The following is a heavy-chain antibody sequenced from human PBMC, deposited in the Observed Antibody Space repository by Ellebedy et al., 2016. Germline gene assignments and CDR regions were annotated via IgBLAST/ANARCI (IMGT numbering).Heavy chain of an antibody. V-gene: IGHV1-18*04. CDR1: GYTFTSYG. J-gene: IGHJ3*02. Sequence: ASVTVSCKASGYTFTSYGISWVRQAPGQGLAWMGWISAYNGNTNYAQKLQGRVTMTTDTSTSIAYMELRSLRSDDTAVYYCAREDYGVSFDIWGQGTMVTVSS. D-gene: IGHD4-17*01. CDR3: AREDYGVSFDI. CDR2: ISAYNGNT.